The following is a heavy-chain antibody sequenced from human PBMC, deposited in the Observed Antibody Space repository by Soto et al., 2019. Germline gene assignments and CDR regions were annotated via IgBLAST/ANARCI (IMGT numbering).Heavy chain of an antibody. Sequence: EVQLLESGGGLVQPGGSLRLSCAASGFTFSSYAMSWVRQAPGKGLEWVSAISGSGGSTYYADSVKGRFTISRDNSKNTLYLPMNSLRAEEPAVYYCAKDRGVGVVVVVASDAFDIWGQGTMVTVSS. J-gene: IGHJ3*02. CDR1: GFTFSSYA. CDR2: ISGSGGST. V-gene: IGHV3-23*01. D-gene: IGHD2-15*01. CDR3: AKDRGVGVVVVVASDAFDI.